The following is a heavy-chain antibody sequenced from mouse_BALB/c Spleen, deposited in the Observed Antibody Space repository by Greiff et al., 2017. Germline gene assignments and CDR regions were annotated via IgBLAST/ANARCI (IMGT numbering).Heavy chain of an antibody. Sequence: VQLKESGGGLVQPGGSLRLSCATSGFTFTDYYMSWVRQPPGKALEWLGFIRNKANGYTTEYSASVKGRFTISRDNSQSILYLQMNTLRAEDSATYYCARNRYDGVAWFAYWGQGTLVTVSA. CDR2: IRNKANGYTT. V-gene: IGHV7-3*02. D-gene: IGHD2-14*01. CDR3: ARNRYDGVAWFAY. CDR1: GFTFTDYY. J-gene: IGHJ3*01.